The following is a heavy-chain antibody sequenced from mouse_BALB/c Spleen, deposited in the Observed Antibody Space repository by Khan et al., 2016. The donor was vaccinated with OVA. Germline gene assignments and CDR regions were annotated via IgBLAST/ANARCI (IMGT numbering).Heavy chain of an antibody. Sequence: QIQLVQSGPELKKPGETVKISCKASDYTFTNYGMNWVKQAPGKGLKWMGWINTYTGEPTYTGDFKGRFAFSLETSASTAYLQINNLKNEDMATYFCARWASYWYFDVWGAGTTVTVSS. J-gene: IGHJ1*01. CDR2: INTYTGEP. CDR1: DYTFTNYG. V-gene: IGHV9-1*02. CDR3: ARWASYWYFDV.